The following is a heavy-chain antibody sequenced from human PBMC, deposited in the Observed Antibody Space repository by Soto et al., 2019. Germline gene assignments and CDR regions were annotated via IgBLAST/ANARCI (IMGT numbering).Heavy chain of an antibody. CDR1: GSTLSSHW. CDR2: INQDGFGK. J-gene: IGHJ4*02. V-gene: IGHV3-7*05. D-gene: IGHD1-26*01. CDR3: AKDHGSGSYPY. Sequence: EVQLVESGGDLVQPGGSLRLSCVISGSTLSSHWMTWVRQAPGKGLEWVASINQDGFGKHYLDSVKGRFTISRDTAKSSLYLQMDSLRVEDTAVYYCAKDHGSGSYPYWGQGTLVTVS.